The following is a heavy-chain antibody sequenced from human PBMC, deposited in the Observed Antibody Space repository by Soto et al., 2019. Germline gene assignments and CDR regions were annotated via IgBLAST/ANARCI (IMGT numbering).Heavy chain of an antibody. D-gene: IGHD2-21*01. CDR2: MNPNSGNT. CDR1: GYTFTNYD. CDR3: VRYIFARAFDI. J-gene: IGHJ3*02. V-gene: IGHV1-8*01. Sequence: QVQLVQSGAEVKKPGASVKVSCKASGYTFTNYDINWVRQATGQGPEWVGWMNPNSGNTGYAQKFQGRVTMTRDTSINTAYMELSSLRSEDTAVYYCVRYIFARAFDIWGQGTKVTVSS.